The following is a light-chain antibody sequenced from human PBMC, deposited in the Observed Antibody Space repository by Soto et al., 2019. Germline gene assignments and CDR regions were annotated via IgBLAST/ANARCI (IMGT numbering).Light chain of an antibody. V-gene: IGKV3-20*01. Sequence: EIVLTQSPGPLSLSPGERATLSCRASQSVSSSYLAWYQQKPGQAPRLLIYGASSRATGIPDRFSGSGSGTDFPLTISRLEPEDFAVYYCQQYGSSPMYTVGQGTKLEIK. J-gene: IGKJ2*01. CDR2: GAS. CDR3: QQYGSSPMYT. CDR1: QSVSSSY.